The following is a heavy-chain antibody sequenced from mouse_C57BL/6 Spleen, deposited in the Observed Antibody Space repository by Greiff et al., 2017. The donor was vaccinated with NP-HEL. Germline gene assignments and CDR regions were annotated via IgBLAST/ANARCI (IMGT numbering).Heavy chain of an antibody. J-gene: IGHJ3*01. CDR3: ARRYSNEGFAY. Sequence: DVKLQESGGGLVKPGGSLKLSCAASGFTFSDYGMHWVRQAPEKGLEWVEYISSGSSTIYYADTVKGRFTISRDNAKNTLSLQMTSRRSEDTAMYYCARRYSNEGFAYWGQGTLVTVSA. CDR2: ISSGSSTI. CDR1: GFTFSDYG. D-gene: IGHD2-5*01. V-gene: IGHV5-17*01.